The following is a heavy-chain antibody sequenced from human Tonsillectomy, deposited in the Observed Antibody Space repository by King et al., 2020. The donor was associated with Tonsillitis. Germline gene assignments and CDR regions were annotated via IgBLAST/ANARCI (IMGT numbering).Heavy chain of an antibody. D-gene: IGHD6-13*01. J-gene: IGHJ6*03. V-gene: IGHV4-59*08. Sequence: VQLQESGPGLVKPSETLSLTCTVSGGSITSYYWSWIRQPPGKGLEWSGYIFYSGSANYNPSLKSRVTISVDTSKNQISLKLTSVSAADTAVYYCARQFSSSWSMGGYYYYMDVWGKGTTVTVSS. CDR2: IFYSGSA. CDR3: ARQFSSSWSMGGYYYYMDV. CDR1: GGSITSYY.